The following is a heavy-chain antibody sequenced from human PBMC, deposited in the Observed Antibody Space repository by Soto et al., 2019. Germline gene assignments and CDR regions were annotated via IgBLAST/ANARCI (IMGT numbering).Heavy chain of an antibody. CDR2: ISYDGSNK. J-gene: IGHJ3*02. CDR3: AREFTGLAIVVVPAAKVSGAFDI. Sequence: GGSLRLSCAASGFTFSSYAMHWVRQAPGKGLEWVAVISYDGSNKYYADSVKGRFTISRDNSKNTLYRQMNSLRAEDTAVYYCAREFTGLAIVVVPAAKVSGAFDIWGQGTMVTVSS. CDR1: GFTFSSYA. D-gene: IGHD2-2*03. V-gene: IGHV3-30-3*01.